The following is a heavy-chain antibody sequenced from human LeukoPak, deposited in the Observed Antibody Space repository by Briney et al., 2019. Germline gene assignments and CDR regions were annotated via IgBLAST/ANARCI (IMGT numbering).Heavy chain of an antibody. J-gene: IGHJ4*02. CDR3: AREKNYYFDS. CDR1: GYTFIGYY. Sequence: ASVKVSCKASGYTFIGYYIHWVRQAPGQGLEWMGWTNPNNGVTNYAQKFQGRVTMTRDTSISTAFMEMSSLRSDEMAVYYCAREKNYYFDSWGQGTLVTVSS. V-gene: IGHV1-2*02. D-gene: IGHD1-7*01. CDR2: TNPNNGVT.